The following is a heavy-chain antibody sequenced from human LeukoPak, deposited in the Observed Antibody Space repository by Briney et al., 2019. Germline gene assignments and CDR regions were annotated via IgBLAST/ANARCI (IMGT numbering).Heavy chain of an antibody. D-gene: IGHD3-22*01. CDR2: INHSGST. Sequence: PSETLSLTCAVYGGSFSGYYWSWIRQPPGKGLEWIGEINHSGSTNYNPSLKSRVTISVDTSKNQFSLKLSSVTAADTAVYYCARTLYDSSGSDYWGQEPWSPSPQ. J-gene: IGHJ4*01. V-gene: IGHV4-34*01. CDR3: ARTLYDSSGSDY. CDR1: GGSFSGYY.